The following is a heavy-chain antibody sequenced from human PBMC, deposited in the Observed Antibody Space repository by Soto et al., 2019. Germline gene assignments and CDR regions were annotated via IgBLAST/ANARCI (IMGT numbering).Heavy chain of an antibody. V-gene: IGHV4-30-4*01. CDR1: GFAIGSGYYY. J-gene: IGHJ5*01. Sequence: TLSLXCTVSGFAIGSGYYYGSFIRQPPGKGLELIGYIYYSGSTYYNPSLKSRVTISVDTSKNQFSLKLSSVTAAETAVYYCAKDYGYQLTYQRWF. D-gene: IGHD2-2*01. CDR2: IYYSGST. CDR3: AKDYGYQLTYQRWF.